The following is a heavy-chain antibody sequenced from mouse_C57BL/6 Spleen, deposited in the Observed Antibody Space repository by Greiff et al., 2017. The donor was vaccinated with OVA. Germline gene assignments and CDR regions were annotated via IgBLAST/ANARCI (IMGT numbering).Heavy chain of an antibody. D-gene: IGHD4-1*02. CDR2: IDPETGGT. CDR3: TQLGRDYYAMDY. CDR1: GYTFTDYE. V-gene: IGHV1-15*01. Sequence: VKLMESGAELVRPGASVTLSCKASGYTFTDYEMHWVKQTPVHGLEWIGAIDPETGGTAYNQKFKGKAILTADKSSSTAYMELRSLTSEDSAVYYCTQLGRDYYAMDYWGQGTSVTVSS. J-gene: IGHJ4*01.